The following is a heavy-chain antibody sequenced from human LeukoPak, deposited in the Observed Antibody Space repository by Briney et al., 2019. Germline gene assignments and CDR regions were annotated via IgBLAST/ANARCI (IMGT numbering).Heavy chain of an antibody. CDR1: GFTFSTYW. CDR3: ARTMGDGYNSPHAFDL. D-gene: IGHD5-24*01. J-gene: IGHJ3*01. V-gene: IGHV3-7*01. CDR2: IRQDGRAK. Sequence: PGGSLRLSCRASGFTFSTYWMSWVRQSPGKGLEWVANIRQDGRAKYYVDSVEGRFTISRDNPENSLYVQMNSLRAEDTAIYYCARTMGDGYNSPHAFDLWGQGTMVTVSA.